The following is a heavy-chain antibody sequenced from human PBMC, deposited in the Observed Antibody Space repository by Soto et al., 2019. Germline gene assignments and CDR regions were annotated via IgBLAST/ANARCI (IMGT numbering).Heavy chain of an antibody. Sequence: SETLSLTCTVSGGSISSYYWSWIRQPPGKGLEWIGYIYYSGSTNYNPSLKSRVTISVDTSKNQFSLKLSSVTAADTAVYSCARVSIVVVPAATGAFDIWGQGTMVTVSS. CDR1: GGSISSYY. D-gene: IGHD2-2*01. CDR3: ARVSIVVVPAATGAFDI. V-gene: IGHV4-59*01. J-gene: IGHJ3*02. CDR2: IYYSGST.